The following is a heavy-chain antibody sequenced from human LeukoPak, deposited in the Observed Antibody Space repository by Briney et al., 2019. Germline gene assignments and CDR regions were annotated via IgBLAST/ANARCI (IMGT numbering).Heavy chain of an antibody. Sequence: GRSLRLSCAASGFIFSDYAMHWVRQAPGKGLEWVALVSYDGRNENYADSVKGRFTISRDNSKNTLYLQMNSLRAEDTAVYYCATTYYYDSSGYYNWFDPWGQGTLVTVSS. CDR3: ATTYYYDSSGYYNWFDP. CDR1: GFIFSDYA. J-gene: IGHJ5*02. D-gene: IGHD3-22*01. V-gene: IGHV3-30*04. CDR2: VSYDGRNE.